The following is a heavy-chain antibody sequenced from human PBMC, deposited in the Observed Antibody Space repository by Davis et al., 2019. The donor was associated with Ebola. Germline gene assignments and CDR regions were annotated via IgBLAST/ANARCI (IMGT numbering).Heavy chain of an antibody. CDR2: IYSGGST. CDR3: ANDGYYDFWSGYRGARYGMDV. Sequence: GESLKISCAASGFTFSSYSMNWVRQAPGKGLEWVSVIYSGGSTYYADSVKGRFTISRDNSKNTLYLQMNSLRAEDTAVYYCANDGYYDFWSGYRGARYGMDVWGQGTTVTVSS. V-gene: IGHV3-66*01. J-gene: IGHJ6*02. CDR1: GFTFSSYS. D-gene: IGHD3-3*01.